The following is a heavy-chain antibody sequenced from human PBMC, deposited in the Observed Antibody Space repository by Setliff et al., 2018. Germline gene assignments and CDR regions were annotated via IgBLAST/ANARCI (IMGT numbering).Heavy chain of an antibody. D-gene: IGHD3-22*01. CDR1: GASITSYY. Sequence: SETLSLTCSVSGASITSYYWSWIRQPPGKGLEWIGYIYYSGSTNYNPSLKSRVTISVDTSKNQFSLNLHSVTAADTAAYYCARAFDSSGYYGESHAHYFDNWGQGTLVTVSS. CDR2: IYYSGST. CDR3: ARAFDSSGYYGESHAHYFDN. J-gene: IGHJ4*02. V-gene: IGHV4-59*08.